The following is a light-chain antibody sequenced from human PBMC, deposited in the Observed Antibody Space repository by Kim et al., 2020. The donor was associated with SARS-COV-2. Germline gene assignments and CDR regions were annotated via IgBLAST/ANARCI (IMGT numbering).Light chain of an antibody. CDR2: KVT. J-gene: IGLJ1*01. Sequence: ASGSPGQSVAISCSGTRGDFGSYKYVSWYQQHPGKSPKHIIYKVTKRPSGVPDRFSGSMSSLTVSGLQAEDEADYYCASHGGYDYVFGTGTKVTVL. CDR3: ASHGGYDYV. V-gene: IGLV2-8*01. CDR1: RGDFGSYKY.